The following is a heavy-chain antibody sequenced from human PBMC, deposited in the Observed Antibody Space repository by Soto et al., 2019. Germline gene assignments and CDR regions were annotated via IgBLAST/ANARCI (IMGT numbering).Heavy chain of an antibody. CDR1: GYSFINYG. CDR2: ISGSNGAT. J-gene: IGHJ5*01. D-gene: IGHD5-12*01. V-gene: IGHV1-18*04. Sequence: QVQLVQSGAEVKKPGASVKVSCKFSGYSFINYGMTWVRQAPGQGLEWMGWISGSNGATNYAQRFQGRVTLTTDTSTNTAYMALRSLRLDDTAVYYCARDSKWLIIKGNWFDSWGQGTLVTVSS. CDR3: ARDSKWLIIKGNWFDS.